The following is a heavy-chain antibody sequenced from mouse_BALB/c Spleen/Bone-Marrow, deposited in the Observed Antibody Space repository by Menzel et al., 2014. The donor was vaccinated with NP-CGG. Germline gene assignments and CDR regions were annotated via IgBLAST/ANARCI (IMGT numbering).Heavy chain of an antibody. CDR1: GFNIKDTH. Sequence: EVQRVESGAELAKLGASVKLSCTPSGFNIKDTHMHWVKRRPEQGLEWIGRIDPANGNTKYDPNFQGKATITADTSSNPAYLQLSSLTSEYTAVYYCARDYANTAWFASWGQGTLVPVS. CDR3: ARDYANTAWFAS. J-gene: IGHJ3*01. CDR2: IDPANGNT. D-gene: IGHD1-1*01. V-gene: IGHV14-3*02.